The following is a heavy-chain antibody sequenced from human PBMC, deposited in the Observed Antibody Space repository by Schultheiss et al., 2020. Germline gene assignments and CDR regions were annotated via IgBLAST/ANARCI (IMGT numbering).Heavy chain of an antibody. D-gene: IGHD6-19*01. V-gene: IGHV3-23*01. CDR2: ISGSGGST. Sequence: GGSLRLSCAASGFTFSSYAMSWVRQAPGKGLEWVSAISGSGGSTYYADSVKGRFTISRDNSKNTLYLQMNSLRAEDTAVYYCARFQMLLDLIAVAGTDAFDIWGQGTTVTVSS. CDR1: GFTFSSYA. CDR3: ARFQMLLDLIAVAGTDAFDI. J-gene: IGHJ3*02.